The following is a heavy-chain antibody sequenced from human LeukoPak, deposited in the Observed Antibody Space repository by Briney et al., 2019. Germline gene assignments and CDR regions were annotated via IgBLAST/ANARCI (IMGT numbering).Heavy chain of an antibody. V-gene: IGHV4-59*01. CDR2: IYYSGST. D-gene: IGHD3-22*01. CDR3: ARVTGYMIEDYFDY. J-gene: IGHJ4*02. Sequence: PSETLSLTCTVSGGSISSYYWSWIRQPPGKGLEWIGYIYYSGSTNYNPSLKSRVTISVDTSKNQFSLRLRSVTAADTAVYYCARVTGYMIEDYFDYWGQGTLVTVSS. CDR1: GGSISSYY.